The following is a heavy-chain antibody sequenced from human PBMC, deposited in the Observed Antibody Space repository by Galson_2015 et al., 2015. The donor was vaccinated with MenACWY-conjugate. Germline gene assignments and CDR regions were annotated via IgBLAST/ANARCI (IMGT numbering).Heavy chain of an antibody. D-gene: IGHD3-9*01. J-gene: IGHJ4*02. CDR2: ISGSGGST. CDR3: AKDPSYYDILTGCQIDY. V-gene: IGHV3-23*01. Sequence: SLRLSCAASGFTFSSYAMSWVRQAPGKGLEWVSAISGSGGSTYYADSVKGRFTISRDNSKNTLYLQMNSLRAEDTAVYYCAKDPSYYDILTGCQIDYSGQGSLVTVSS. CDR1: GFTFSSYA.